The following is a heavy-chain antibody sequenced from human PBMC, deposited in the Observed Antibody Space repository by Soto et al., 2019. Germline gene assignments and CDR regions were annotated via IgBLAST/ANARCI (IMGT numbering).Heavy chain of an antibody. J-gene: IGHJ6*02. Sequence: PSQTLSLTCAISGDSVSSNSAAWNWIRQSPSRGLEWLGRTYYRSKWYNDYAVSVKGRITINPDTSKNQFSLQLNSVTPEDTAVYYCARDLNGYYDFWSGYYPNYYYYGMDVWGQGTTVTVSS. D-gene: IGHD3-3*01. CDR2: TYYRSKWYN. CDR1: GDSVSSNSAA. CDR3: ARDLNGYYDFWSGYYPNYYYYGMDV. V-gene: IGHV6-1*01.